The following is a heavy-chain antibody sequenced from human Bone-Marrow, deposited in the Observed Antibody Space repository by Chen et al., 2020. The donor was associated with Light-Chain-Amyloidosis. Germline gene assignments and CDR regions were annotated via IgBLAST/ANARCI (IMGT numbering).Heavy chain of an antibody. CDR1: GNSISRGYF. CDR3: ARGAVGGTTGV. J-gene: IGHJ4*02. CDR2: FYHGGSP. Sequence: QVLLQQSGPXLXKPSETLSLICAVSGNSISRGYFWGWIRQPPGKGLEWIGVLDFYHGGSPYYSPSLKSRVTITADTAKNQFXXXXXXXXAAXXXTYYCARGAVGGTTGVWGQGTLVTVSS. D-gene: IGHD1-26*01. V-gene: IGHV4-38-2*01.